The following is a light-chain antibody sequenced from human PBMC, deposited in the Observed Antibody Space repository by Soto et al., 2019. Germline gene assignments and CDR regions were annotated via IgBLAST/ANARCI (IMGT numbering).Light chain of an antibody. V-gene: IGKV3-20*01. CDR2: GAS. CDR3: QQYGYSPTT. CDR1: QSVSSSY. Sequence: EIVLTQSPGTLSLSPGERATLSCRASQSVSSSYLAWYQQKPGQAPRLLIYGASSRATGIPDRFSGSGSGTDFTLTISSLEPEDVAVYYGQQYGYSPTTFGPGTKVDIK. J-gene: IGKJ3*01.